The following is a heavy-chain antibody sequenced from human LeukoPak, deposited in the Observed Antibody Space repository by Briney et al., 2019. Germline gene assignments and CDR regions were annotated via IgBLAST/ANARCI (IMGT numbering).Heavy chain of an antibody. J-gene: IGHJ4*02. CDR1: GFTFSSYG. Sequence: GRSLRLSCAASGFTFSSYGMHWVRQAPGKGLEWVAVIWYDGRTKFHADSVRGRFTISRDNSANTLYLQMSSLRVEDTAVYYCAREWGRIAVAGGPGYWGQGALVTVSS. V-gene: IGHV3-33*01. CDR3: AREWGRIAVAGGPGY. CDR2: IWYDGRTK. D-gene: IGHD6-19*01.